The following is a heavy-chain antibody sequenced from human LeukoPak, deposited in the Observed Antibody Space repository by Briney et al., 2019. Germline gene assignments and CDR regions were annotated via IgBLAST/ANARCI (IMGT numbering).Heavy chain of an antibody. CDR2: IIPIRGIA. J-gene: IGHJ4*02. V-gene: IGHV1-69*04. Sequence: ASVKVSCKASGGTFSSYAISWVRQAPGQGLEWMGSIIPIRGIANYAQKFQGRVTITADKSTSKAYMELSSLRSEDTAVYYCAREDVVVVVAAHFDYWGQGTLVTVSS. D-gene: IGHD2-15*01. CDR3: AREDVVVVVAAHFDY. CDR1: GGTFSSYA.